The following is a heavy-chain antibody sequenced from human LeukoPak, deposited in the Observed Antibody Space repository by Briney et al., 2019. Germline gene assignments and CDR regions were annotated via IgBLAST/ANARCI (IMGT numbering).Heavy chain of an antibody. J-gene: IGHJ5*02. CDR3: IVVAGEA. CDR2: IRSKAYGGTT. V-gene: IGHV3-49*04. CDR1: GFTFGDYA. Sequence: GGSLRLSCTASGFTFGDYAMSWVRQAPGKGLEWVGFIRSKAYGGTTEYAASVKGRLTISRDDSKSIAYLQMNRLKTEDTAVYYCIVVAGEAWGQGTLVTVSS. D-gene: IGHD6-19*01.